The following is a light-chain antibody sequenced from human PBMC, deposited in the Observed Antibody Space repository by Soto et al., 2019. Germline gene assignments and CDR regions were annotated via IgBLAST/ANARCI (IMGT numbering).Light chain of an antibody. Sequence: DIQMTQSPSTLSASVGDRVTITCRASQSISSWLAWYQQKPGKAPKLLIYDASSLESGVPSRFSGSGSGTEFTLTISSLQPDDFATYYCQQYKSYFTWTFGQGTKVDIK. CDR1: QSISSW. J-gene: IGKJ1*01. V-gene: IGKV1-5*01. CDR3: QQYKSYFTWT. CDR2: DAS.